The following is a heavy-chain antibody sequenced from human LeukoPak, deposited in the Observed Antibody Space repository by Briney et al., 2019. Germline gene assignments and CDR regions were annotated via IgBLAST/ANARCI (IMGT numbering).Heavy chain of an antibody. Sequence: GGSLRLSCAASGFTVSSNYMNWVRQAPGKGLEWVAVISYDGSNKYYADSVKGRFTISRDNSKNTLYLQMNSLRAEDTAVYYCARLQVTCFDYWGQGTLVTVSS. J-gene: IGHJ4*02. CDR2: ISYDGSNK. CDR1: GFTVSSNY. D-gene: IGHD2-21*02. CDR3: ARLQVTCFDY. V-gene: IGHV3-30-3*01.